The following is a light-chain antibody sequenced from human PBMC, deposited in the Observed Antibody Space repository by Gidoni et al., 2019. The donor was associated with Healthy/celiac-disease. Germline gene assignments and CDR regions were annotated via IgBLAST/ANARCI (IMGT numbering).Light chain of an antibody. Sequence: QSALTQPSPVPASPGQSITISCTGTSSDVGGYNYVSWYQQHPGKAPKRMIYEVSNRPSGVSNRFSGSKSGNTASLTISGLQAEDEADYYCSSYTSSSTYVFGTGTKVTVL. CDR1: SSDVGGYNY. J-gene: IGLJ1*01. CDR2: EVS. CDR3: SSYTSSSTYV. V-gene: IGLV2-14*01.